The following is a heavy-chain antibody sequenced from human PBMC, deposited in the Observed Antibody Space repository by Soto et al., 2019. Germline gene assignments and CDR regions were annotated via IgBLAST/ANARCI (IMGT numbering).Heavy chain of an antibody. CDR3: ARGLWDLDFFDY. CDR2: IHTGGST. CDR1: GFTVSTNY. J-gene: IGHJ4*02. V-gene: IGHV3-66*01. D-gene: IGHD1-26*01. Sequence: PGGSLRLSCAASGFTVSTNYINWVRQAPGKGLEWVSVIHTGGSTFYADSVKGRFTISRDNSKNTVNLQMNNLRVEDTAVYYCARGLWDLDFFDYWGQGT.